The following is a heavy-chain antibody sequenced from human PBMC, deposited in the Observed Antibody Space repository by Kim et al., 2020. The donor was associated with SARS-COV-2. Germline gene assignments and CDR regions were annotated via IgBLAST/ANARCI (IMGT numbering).Heavy chain of an antibody. CDR2: ISSSSSYT. CDR3: ARDGYYGSGSYYNPYYYYGMDV. CDR1: GFTFSDYY. J-gene: IGHJ6*02. D-gene: IGHD3-10*01. V-gene: IGHV3-11*06. Sequence: GESLRLSCAASGFTFSDYYMSWIRQAPGKGLEWVSYISSSSSYTNYADSVKGRFTISRDNAKNSLYLQMNSLRAEDTAVYYCARDGYYGSGSYYNPYYYYGMDVWGQGTTVTVSS.